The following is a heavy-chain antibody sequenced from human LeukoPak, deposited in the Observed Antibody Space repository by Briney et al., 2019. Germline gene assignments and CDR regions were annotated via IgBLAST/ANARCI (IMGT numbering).Heavy chain of an antibody. Sequence: GGSLRLSCAASGFTFSSYSMTWVRRAPGKGLEWVSSISSSSSYIYYADSVKGRFTISRDNAKNSLYLQMNSLRAEDTAVYYCARGGGSSWFFDYWGQGTPVTVSS. D-gene: IGHD6-13*01. CDR3: ARGGGSSWFFDY. V-gene: IGHV3-21*01. CDR1: GFTFSSYS. CDR2: ISSSSSYI. J-gene: IGHJ4*02.